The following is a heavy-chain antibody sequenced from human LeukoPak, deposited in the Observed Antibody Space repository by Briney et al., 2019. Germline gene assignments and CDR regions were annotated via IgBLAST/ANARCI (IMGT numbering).Heavy chain of an antibody. CDR1: GFTFSNYD. V-gene: IGHV3-30*18. Sequence: GGSLRLSCAASGFTFSNYDMHWVRQAPGKGLEWVAVISYDGSNKYYADSVKGRFTISRDNSKNTLYLQMDSLRVEDTAVYYCAKKTFDYWGQGTLVTVSS. J-gene: IGHJ4*02. CDR2: ISYDGSNK. CDR3: AKKTFDY.